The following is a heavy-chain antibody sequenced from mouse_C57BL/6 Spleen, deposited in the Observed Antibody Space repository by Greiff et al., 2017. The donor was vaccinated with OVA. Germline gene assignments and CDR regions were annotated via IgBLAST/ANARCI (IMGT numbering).Heavy chain of an antibody. CDR1: GYSITSGYY. Sequence: VQLKESGPGLVKPSQSLSLTCSVTGYSITSGYYWNWIRQFPGNKLEWMGYISYDGSNNYNPSLKNRISITRDTSKNQFFLKLNSVTTEDTATYYCAREDYGSSSFAYWGQGTLVTVSA. V-gene: IGHV3-6*01. CDR3: AREDYGSSSFAY. CDR2: ISYDGSN. D-gene: IGHD1-1*01. J-gene: IGHJ3*01.